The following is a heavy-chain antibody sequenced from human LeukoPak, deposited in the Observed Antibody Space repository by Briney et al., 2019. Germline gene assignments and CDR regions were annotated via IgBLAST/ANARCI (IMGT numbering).Heavy chain of an antibody. CDR2: LSSSSSYI. CDR1: GFTFSSYS. D-gene: IGHD4-11*01. V-gene: IGHV3-21*01. CDR3: ARDLMTTVTTADY. J-gene: IGHJ4*02. Sequence: PGGSLRLSCAASGFTFSSYSMNWVRQAPGKGLEWVSSLSSSSSYIYYADSVKGRFTISRDNAKNSLYLQMNSLRAEDTAVYYCARDLMTTVTTADYWGQGTLVTVSS.